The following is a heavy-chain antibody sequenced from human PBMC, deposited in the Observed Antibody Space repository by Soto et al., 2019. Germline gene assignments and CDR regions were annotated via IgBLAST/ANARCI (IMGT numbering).Heavy chain of an antibody. J-gene: IGHJ5*02. D-gene: IGHD1-1*01. CDR2: IYYSGST. V-gene: IGHV4-31*03. CDR3: ARDKKTGTTSSWFDP. CDR1: GGSISSGGYY. Sequence: SETLSLTCTVSGGSISSGGYYWSWIRQHPGKGLEWIGHIYYSGSTYYNPSLKSRVTISVDTSKNQFSLKLSSVTAADTAVYYCARDKKTGTTSSWFDPWGQGTLVTVSS.